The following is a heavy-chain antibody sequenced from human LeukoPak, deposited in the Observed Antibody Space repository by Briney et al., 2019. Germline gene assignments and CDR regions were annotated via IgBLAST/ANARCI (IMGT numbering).Heavy chain of an antibody. CDR2: INHSGST. CDR3: ARGPTSIAVAGTFDY. Sequence: PSETLSLTCAVYGGSFSGYYWSWIRQPPGKGLEWTGEINHSGSTNYNPSLKSRVTISVDTSKNQFSLKLSSATAADTAVYYCARGPTSIAVAGTFDYWGQGTLVTVSS. V-gene: IGHV4-34*01. D-gene: IGHD6-19*01. J-gene: IGHJ4*02. CDR1: GGSFSGYY.